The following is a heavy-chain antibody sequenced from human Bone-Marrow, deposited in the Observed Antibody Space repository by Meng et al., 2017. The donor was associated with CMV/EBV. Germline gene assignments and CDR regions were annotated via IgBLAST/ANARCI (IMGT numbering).Heavy chain of an antibody. Sequence: SSVKVSRQASVGTFSSYAISWVRQAPGQGLEWMGGIIPIFGTANYAQKFQGRVTITTDESTSTAYMELSSLRSEDTAVYYCARRGPSDAFDIWGQGTMVTVSS. CDR3: ARRGPSDAFDI. CDR1: VGTFSSYA. D-gene: IGHD3-16*01. J-gene: IGHJ3*02. V-gene: IGHV1-69*05. CDR2: IIPIFGTA.